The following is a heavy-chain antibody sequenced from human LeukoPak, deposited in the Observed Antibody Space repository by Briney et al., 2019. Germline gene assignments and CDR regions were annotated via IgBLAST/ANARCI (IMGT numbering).Heavy chain of an antibody. J-gene: IGHJ4*02. V-gene: IGHV4-30-2*01. CDR2: IYHSGST. Sequence: PSQTLSLTCADSGGSISSGGYSWSWIRQPPGKGLEWTGYIYHSGSTYYNPSLKSRVTISVDRSKNQFSLKLSSVTAADTAVYYCARGLHDWLSHYYFDYWGQGTLVTVSS. CDR3: ARGLHDWLSHYYFDY. CDR1: GGSISSGGYS. D-gene: IGHD3-9*01.